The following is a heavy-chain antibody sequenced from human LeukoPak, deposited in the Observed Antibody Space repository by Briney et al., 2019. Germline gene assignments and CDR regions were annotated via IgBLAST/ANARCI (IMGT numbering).Heavy chain of an antibody. D-gene: IGHD6-19*01. Sequence: SETLSLTCTVSGGSISSYYWSWIRQPPGKGLEWIGYIYYSGSTNYNPSLKSRVTISVGTSKNQFSLKLSSVTAADTAVYYCARSIGFSGWPYFDYWGQGTLVTVSS. CDR3: ARSIGFSGWPYFDY. CDR2: IYYSGST. CDR1: GGSISSYY. V-gene: IGHV4-59*08. J-gene: IGHJ4*02.